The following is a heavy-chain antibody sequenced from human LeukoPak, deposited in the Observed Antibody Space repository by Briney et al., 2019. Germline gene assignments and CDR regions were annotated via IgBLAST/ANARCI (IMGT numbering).Heavy chain of an antibody. CDR3: AADEAWEQQLGNFDY. D-gene: IGHD6-13*01. J-gene: IGHJ4*02. CDR1: GYTLTELS. V-gene: IGHV1-24*01. CDR2: FDPEDGET. Sequence: ASVKVSCKVSGYTLTELSMHWVRQAPGKGLEWMGGFDPEDGETIYAQKFQERVTITRDMSTSTAYMELSSLRSEDTAVYYCAADEAWEQQLGNFDYWGQGTLVTVSS.